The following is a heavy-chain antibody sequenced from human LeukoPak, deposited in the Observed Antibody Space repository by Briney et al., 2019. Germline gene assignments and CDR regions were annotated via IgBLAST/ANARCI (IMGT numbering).Heavy chain of an antibody. J-gene: IGHJ4*02. CDR1: GVTFSNYW. D-gene: IGHD6-13*01. V-gene: IGHV3-7*01. Sequence: GGSLRLSCTASGVTFSNYWMSWVRRAPGKGLEWVGNIKEDGGEKNYVDSVRGRFTITRDNSRNSLYLQMNSLRGEDTAVYYCATERRGSSTYDGKEAFDFWGQGTLVTVSS. CDR3: ATERRGSSTYDGKEAFDF. CDR2: IKEDGGEK.